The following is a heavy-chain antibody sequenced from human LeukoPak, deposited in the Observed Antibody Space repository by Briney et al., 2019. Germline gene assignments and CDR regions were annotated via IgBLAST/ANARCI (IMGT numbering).Heavy chain of an antibody. J-gene: IGHJ6*02. CDR1: GGFISRYY. D-gene: IGHD6-19*01. Sequence: PSETLSPTSTVSGGFISRYYWGCIRQHPGKGLEWIGYIYYSGSTYYNPSLKSRVTISVDTSKNQFSLKLSSVTAADTAVYYCERDSCCCSDMDVWGQGTTVTVSS. CDR2: IYYSGST. V-gene: IGHV4-59*06. CDR3: ERDSCCCSDMDV.